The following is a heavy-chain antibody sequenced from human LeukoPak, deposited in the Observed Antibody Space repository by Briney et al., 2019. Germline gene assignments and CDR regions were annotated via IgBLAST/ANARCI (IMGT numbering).Heavy chain of an antibody. D-gene: IGHD3-10*01. CDR3: ARNLHYYGIYYYYYGMDV. CDR1: GYTFTSYD. Sequence: ASVKVSCKASGYTFTSYDINWVRQATGQGLEWMGWMNPNSGNTGYAQKFQGRVTMTRNTSISTAYMEPSSLRSEDTAVYYCARNLHYYGIYYYYYGMDVWGQGTTVTVSS. CDR2: MNPNSGNT. V-gene: IGHV1-8*01. J-gene: IGHJ6*02.